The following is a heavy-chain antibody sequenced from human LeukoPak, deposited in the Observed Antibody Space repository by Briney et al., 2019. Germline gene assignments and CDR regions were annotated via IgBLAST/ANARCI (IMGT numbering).Heavy chain of an antibody. CDR1: GFTFSSYA. J-gene: IGHJ6*03. Sequence: GGSLRLSCAASGFTFSSYAMHWVRQAPGKGLEWVAVISYDGSNKYYADSVKGRFTISRDNSKNSLYLQMNSLRAEDTAVYYCARDQEYQLLSDYYYYMDVWGKGTTVTVSS. V-gene: IGHV3-30-3*01. CDR3: ARDQEYQLLSDYYYYMDV. D-gene: IGHD2-2*01. CDR2: ISYDGSNK.